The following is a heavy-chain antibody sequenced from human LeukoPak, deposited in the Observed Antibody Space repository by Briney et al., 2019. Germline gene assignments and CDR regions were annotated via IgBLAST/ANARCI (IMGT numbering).Heavy chain of an antibody. V-gene: IGHV3-33*08. CDR2: IWYDGSYK. CDR3: ARGRHEGDY. J-gene: IGHJ4*02. CDR1: GFTFSNYG. Sequence: TGGSLRLSCAASGFTFSNYGMHWVRQAPGKGLEWVAVIWYDGSYKYYAESVKGRFTISRDNAKNTLYLQMNSLRTEDTAVYYCARGRHEGDYWGQGTLVTVSS.